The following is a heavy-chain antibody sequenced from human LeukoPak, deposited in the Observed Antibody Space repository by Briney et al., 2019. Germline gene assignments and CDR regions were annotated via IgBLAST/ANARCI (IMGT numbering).Heavy chain of an antibody. Sequence: GGSLRLSCAASGFTFSSYSMNWVRQAPGKGLEWVSSISSSSSYIYYADSVKGRFTISRDDSKNTLYLQMNSLRAEDTAVYYCAKVTVSWYGDYGRGYFDLWGRGTLVTVSS. CDR2: ISSSSSYI. CDR1: GFTFSSYS. V-gene: IGHV3-21*04. CDR3: AKVTVSWYGDYGRGYFDL. J-gene: IGHJ2*01. D-gene: IGHD4-17*01.